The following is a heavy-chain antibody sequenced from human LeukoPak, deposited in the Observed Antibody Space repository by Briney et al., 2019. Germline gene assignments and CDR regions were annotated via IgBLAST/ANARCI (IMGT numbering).Heavy chain of an antibody. CDR1: GYTLTELS. Sequence: ASVKVSCKVSGYTLTELSMHWVRQAPGRGLEWMGGFDPEDGETIYAQKFQGRVTMTEDTSTDTVYMELSSLRSEDTAVYYCATGVMITFGGVIVTDYWGQGTLVTVSS. D-gene: IGHD3-16*02. CDR2: FDPEDGET. V-gene: IGHV1-24*01. CDR3: ATGVMITFGGVIVTDY. J-gene: IGHJ4*02.